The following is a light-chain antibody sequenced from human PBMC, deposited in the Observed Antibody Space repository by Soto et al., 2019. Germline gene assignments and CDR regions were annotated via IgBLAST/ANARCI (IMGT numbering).Light chain of an antibody. CDR2: KAS. V-gene: IGKV1-5*03. Sequence: DTQMTQSPSTLSASVGDRVTITCRASQSISNCLAWYQQRPGRAPNLLIHKASTLKSGVPSRFSGSGSGTEFTLTISNLQPDDFATYYCQQYKSYSPTFGQGTKVEIK. CDR3: QQYKSYSPT. CDR1: QSISNC. J-gene: IGKJ1*01.